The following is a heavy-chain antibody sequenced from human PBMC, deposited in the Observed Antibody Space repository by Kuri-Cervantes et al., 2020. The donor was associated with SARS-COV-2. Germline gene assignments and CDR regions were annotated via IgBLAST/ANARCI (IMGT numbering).Heavy chain of an antibody. D-gene: IGHD1-26*01. V-gene: IGHV3-23*01. CDR1: GFTFSSYA. CDR3: ARGPVGATGAFDI. J-gene: IGHJ3*02. CDR2: ISGSGGST. Sequence: GGSLRLSCAASGFTFSSYAMSWVRQAPGKGLEWVSAISGSGGSTYYADSVKGRSTISRDNSKNPLYLQMNSLRAEDTAVYYCARGPVGATGAFDIWGQGTMVTVSS.